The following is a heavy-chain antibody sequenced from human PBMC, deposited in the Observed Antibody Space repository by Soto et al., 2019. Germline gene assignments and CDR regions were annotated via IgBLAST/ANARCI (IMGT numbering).Heavy chain of an antibody. Sequence: QVKLVQSGAEVKKPGASMKVSCKASGFTFTSYGISWVRQAPGQGLEWMGWVRAYNGNTHYAQKLQGRVTMTTDTSTTTAYIELRSLRSDDTAVYYCSRGGRSWQPHEGYGGQGTVVTVSS. J-gene: IGHJ4*02. V-gene: IGHV1-18*01. CDR3: SRGGRSWQPHEGY. CDR1: GFTFTSYG. CDR2: VRAYNGNT. D-gene: IGHD6-13*01.